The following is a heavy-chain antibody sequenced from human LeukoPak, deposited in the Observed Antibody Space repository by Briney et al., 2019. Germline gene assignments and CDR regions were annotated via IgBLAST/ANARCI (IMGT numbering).Heavy chain of an antibody. CDR3: ARGKYYYGSGSYYNV. V-gene: IGHV4-34*01. Sequence: SETLSLTCAVYGGSFSGYYWSWIRQPPGKGLEWIGEINHSGSTNYNLSLKSRVTISVDTSKNQFSLKLSSVTAADTAVYYCARGKYYYGSGSYYNVWGQGTLVTVSS. CDR2: INHSGST. D-gene: IGHD3-10*01. J-gene: IGHJ4*02. CDR1: GGSFSGYY.